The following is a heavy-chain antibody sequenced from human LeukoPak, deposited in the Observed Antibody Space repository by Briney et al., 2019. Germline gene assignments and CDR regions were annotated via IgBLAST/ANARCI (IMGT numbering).Heavy chain of an antibody. CDR3: ARGGHYDYIFDAFDI. D-gene: IGHD3-16*01. Sequence: ASVKVSCKASGYTFTGYYMHWVRQAPGQGLEWMGWINPNNGNTNYAQKLQGRVTMTTDTSTSTAYMELRSLRSDDTAVYYCARGGHYDYIFDAFDIWGQGTMVTVSS. CDR2: INPNNGNT. J-gene: IGHJ3*02. CDR1: GYTFTGYY. V-gene: IGHV1-18*04.